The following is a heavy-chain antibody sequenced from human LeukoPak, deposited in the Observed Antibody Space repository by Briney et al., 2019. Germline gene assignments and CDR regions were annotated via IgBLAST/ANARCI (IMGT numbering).Heavy chain of an antibody. V-gene: IGHV3-74*01. J-gene: IGHJ4*02. CDR2: INSDGSST. CDR3: ARARYSSSWSDY. D-gene: IGHD6-13*01. CDR1: GFTFSSYW. Sequence: LTGGSLRLSCAASGFTFSSYWMHWVRQAPGKGLVWVSRINSDGSSTSYADSVKGRFTISRDNAKNTLYLRMNSLRAEDTAVYYCARARYSSSWSDYWGQGTLVTVSS.